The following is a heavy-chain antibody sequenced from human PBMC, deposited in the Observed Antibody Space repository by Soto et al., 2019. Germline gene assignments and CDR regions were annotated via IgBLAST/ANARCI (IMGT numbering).Heavy chain of an antibody. CDR1: GGSFNTYY. J-gene: IGHJ4*02. V-gene: IGHV4-39*01. D-gene: IGHD6-13*01. CDR2: IYYSGST. Sequence: PSETLSLTCAVYGGSFNTYYWGWIRQAPGKGLEWIGSIYYSGSTYYNPSLKSRVTISVDTSKNQFSLKLSSVTAADTAVYYCARHSQGIAAAGIDYWGQGTLVTVSS. CDR3: ARHSQGIAAAGIDY.